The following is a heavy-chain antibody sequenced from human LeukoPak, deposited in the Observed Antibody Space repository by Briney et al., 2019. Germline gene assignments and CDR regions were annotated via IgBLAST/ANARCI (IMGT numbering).Heavy chain of an antibody. J-gene: IGHJ3*02. Sequence: SGGSLRLSCAASGFTFSDYYMSWIRQAPGKGLEWVSYISDSSNYINYAGSVKGRFTISRDNAKNSLYLQMSSLRAEDTALYYCARDTAAYCGGDCYRNAIDIWGQGTMVTVSS. V-gene: IGHV3-11*06. CDR3: ARDTAAYCGGDCYRNAIDI. CDR1: GFTFSDYY. CDR2: ISDSSNYI. D-gene: IGHD2-21*02.